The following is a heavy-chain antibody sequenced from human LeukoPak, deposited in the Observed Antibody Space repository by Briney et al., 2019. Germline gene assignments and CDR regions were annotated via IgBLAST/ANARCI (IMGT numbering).Heavy chain of an antibody. D-gene: IGHD3-22*01. J-gene: IGHJ4*02. V-gene: IGHV3-21*01. CDR1: GFTFSSYS. CDR2: ISTSSSYI. CDR3: ARGAPYIYDSRGYYETDY. Sequence: GGSLRLSCAASGFTFSSYSRNWVRQAPGKGLEWVSSISTSSSYIYYADSVKGRFTISRDNAKNSLYLQMNSLRAEDTAVYYCARGAPYIYDSRGYYETDYWGQGTLATVSS.